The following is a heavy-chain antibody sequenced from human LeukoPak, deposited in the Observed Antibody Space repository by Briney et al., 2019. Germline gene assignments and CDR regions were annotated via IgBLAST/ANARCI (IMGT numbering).Heavy chain of an antibody. CDR3: ARKSSLGMDWYFDL. Sequence: AGGSLRLSCAASGFTFSTYDMHWVRQAAGKSLEWVSGIGRVGDTYYAGSVKGRFTISRENAKNSLYLQMNSLRAGDTAVYFCARKSSLGMDWYFDLWGRGTLVTVSS. D-gene: IGHD7-27*01. V-gene: IGHV3-13*01. CDR2: IGRVGDT. CDR1: GFTFSTYD. J-gene: IGHJ2*01.